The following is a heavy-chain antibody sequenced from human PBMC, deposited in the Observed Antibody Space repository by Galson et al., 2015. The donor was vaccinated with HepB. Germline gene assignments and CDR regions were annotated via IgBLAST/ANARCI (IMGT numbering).Heavy chain of an antibody. Sequence: SLRLSCAASGFTFSRLGVTWVRQAPGKGLECVSAISVSGHSTDYADSVKGRFTISRDNSKNMLYLQMNNLRAEDTAVYYCAKGTTDIDYWGQGTQVTVSS. J-gene: IGHJ4*02. CDR3: AKGTTDIDY. V-gene: IGHV3-23*01. CDR1: GFTFSRLG. CDR2: ISVSGHST. D-gene: IGHD1-1*01.